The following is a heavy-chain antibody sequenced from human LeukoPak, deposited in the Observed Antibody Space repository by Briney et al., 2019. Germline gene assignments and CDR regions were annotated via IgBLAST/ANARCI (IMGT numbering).Heavy chain of an antibody. D-gene: IGHD2-15*01. J-gene: IGHJ6*03. CDR3: ARHSGGRRLHKTYYYYYYMDV. CDR1: GGSISSYY. V-gene: IGHV4-4*07. CDR2: IYTSGSI. Sequence: SETLSLTCTVSGGSISSYYWSWIRQPAGKGLEWIGRIYTSGSITYNPSLKSRVSMSVDTSKNQFSLKLSSVTAADTAMYYCARHSGGRRLHKTYYYYYYMDVWGKGTTVTVSS.